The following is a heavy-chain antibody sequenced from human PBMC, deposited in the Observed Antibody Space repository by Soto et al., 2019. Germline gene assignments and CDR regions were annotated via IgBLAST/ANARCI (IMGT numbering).Heavy chain of an antibody. CDR3: ARHRFNYYDNTVYYYFDY. J-gene: IGHJ4*02. CDR1: GYTFTSYG. D-gene: IGHD3-22*01. Sequence: ASVKVSCKASGYTFTSYGISWVRQAPGQGPEWMGWISGHNGNTNHPQSLQGRVTMTTDTSRNTAYMEPRSLRSDDTAVYYCARHRFNYYDNTVYYYFDYWGQGTRVTVSS. V-gene: IGHV1-18*04. CDR2: ISGHNGNT.